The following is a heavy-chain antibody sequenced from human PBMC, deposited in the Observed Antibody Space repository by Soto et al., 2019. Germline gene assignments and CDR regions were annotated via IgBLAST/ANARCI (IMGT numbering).Heavy chain of an antibody. V-gene: IGHV1-3*01. CDR2: INAGNGNT. Sequence: ASVKVSCKGSGYTFTSYAMHLVRQAPGQRLECMGWINAGNGNTKYSQKFQGRVTITRDTSASTAYMELSSLRSEDTAVYYCEREWSQEGSYYYYGMDVWGQGTTVTVSS. J-gene: IGHJ6*02. CDR3: EREWSQEGSYYYYGMDV. CDR1: GYTFTSYA. D-gene: IGHD3-10*01.